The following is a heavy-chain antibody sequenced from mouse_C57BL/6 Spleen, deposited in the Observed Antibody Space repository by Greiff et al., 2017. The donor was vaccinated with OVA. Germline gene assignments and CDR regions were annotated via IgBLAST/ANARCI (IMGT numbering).Heavy chain of an antibody. J-gene: IGHJ1*03. CDR3: ARQKSYGNSWYFDV. Sequence: VQLQESGAELVKPGASVKMSCKASGYTFTTYPIEWMKQNHGKSLEWIGNFHPYNDDTKYNEKFKGKATLTVEKSSSTVYLELSRLTSDDSAVYYCARQKSYGNSWYFDVWGTGTTVTVSS. CDR2: FHPYNDDT. V-gene: IGHV1-47*01. D-gene: IGHD2-1*01. CDR1: GYTFTTYP.